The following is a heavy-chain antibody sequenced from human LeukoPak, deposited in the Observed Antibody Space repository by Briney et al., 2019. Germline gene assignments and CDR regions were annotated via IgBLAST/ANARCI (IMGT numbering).Heavy chain of an antibody. D-gene: IGHD2-2*03. CDR2: IIPVFKTA. CDR3: ARAVMVDIVVADYFDY. V-gene: IGHV1-69*01. CDR1: GVSFSTYA. J-gene: IGHJ4*02. Sequence: ASVKVSCKAPGVSFSTYAISWVRQAPGHGLEWMGGIIPVFKTANHAQKFQGRVTLTADESTSTAYMELSSLRSEDTAVYYCARAVMVDIVVADYFDYWGQGTLVTVSS.